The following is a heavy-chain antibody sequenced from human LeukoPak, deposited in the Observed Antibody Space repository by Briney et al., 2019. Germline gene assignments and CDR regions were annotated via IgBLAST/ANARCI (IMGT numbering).Heavy chain of an antibody. Sequence: ASVKVSCKASGNTFTGYYMHWVRQAPGQGLEWMGWINPDSGGTNYAEKFQGRVTMTRDTSISTAYMELSRLRSDDTAVYYCARGGPPKMWIQLWGWFDPWGQGTLVTVSS. CDR3: ARGGPPKMWIQLWGWFDP. V-gene: IGHV1-2*02. J-gene: IGHJ5*02. D-gene: IGHD5-18*01. CDR1: GNTFTGYY. CDR2: INPDSGGT.